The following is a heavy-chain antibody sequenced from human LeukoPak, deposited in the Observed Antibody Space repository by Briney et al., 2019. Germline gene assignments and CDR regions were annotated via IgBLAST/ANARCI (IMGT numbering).Heavy chain of an antibody. CDR3: ATRITIFGVVPLRRQNWFDP. V-gene: IGHV1-24*01. CDR2: FDPEDGET. CDR1: GYTLTELS. D-gene: IGHD3-3*01. Sequence: GASVKVSCKVSGYTLTELSMHWVRQAPGKGLEWMGGFDPEDGETIYAQKFQGRVTMTEDTSTDTAYMELSSLRSEDTAVYYCATRITIFGVVPLRRQNWFDPWGQGTLVTVSS. J-gene: IGHJ5*02.